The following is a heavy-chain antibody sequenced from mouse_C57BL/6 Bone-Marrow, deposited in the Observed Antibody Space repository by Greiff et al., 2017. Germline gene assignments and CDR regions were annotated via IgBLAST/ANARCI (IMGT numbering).Heavy chain of an antibody. J-gene: IGHJ4*01. CDR2: INPNYGTT. Sequence: EVQLQQSGPELVKPGASVKISCKASGYSFTDYYMNWVKQSTGKSLEWIGEINPNYGTTTYNQKFKGKATLTVDQSSSTAYMQLKSLTSEDSAVYYCARDGYYDDMDYWGQGTSVTVSA. CDR1: GYSFTDYY. D-gene: IGHD2-3*01. V-gene: IGHV1-39*01. CDR3: ARDGYYDDMDY.